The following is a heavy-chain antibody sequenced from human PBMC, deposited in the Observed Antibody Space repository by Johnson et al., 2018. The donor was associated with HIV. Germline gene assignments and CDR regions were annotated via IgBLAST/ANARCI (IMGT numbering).Heavy chain of an antibody. D-gene: IGHD3-22*01. V-gene: IGHV3-11*04. CDR3: ARGDYYDSSGPWVDAFEI. Sequence: HVQLVESGGGLVRPGGSLRLSCAASGFIFSDYYMSWIRQAPGRGLDWVSYISTSGSTINYADSVKGRFTISRDNAKKSLYLQMNSLRAEDTAVYYCARGDYYDSSGPWVDAFEIWGQGTMVTVSS. CDR2: ISTSGSTI. CDR1: GFIFSDYY. J-gene: IGHJ3*02.